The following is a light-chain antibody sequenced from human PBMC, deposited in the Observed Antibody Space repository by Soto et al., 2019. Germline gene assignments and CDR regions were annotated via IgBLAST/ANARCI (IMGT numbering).Light chain of an antibody. CDR3: QQYNNCPPIT. V-gene: IGKV3-15*01. CDR2: GSS. J-gene: IGKJ5*01. Sequence: EIVMTQSPATLSVSPGERATLACSASQSVSSNLAWYQQKPGQAPRLLIYGSSTRATGIPARFSGSGSGTAFTLTISILQSEDFAVYYGQQYNNCPPITFGQGTRLEIK. CDR1: QSVSSN.